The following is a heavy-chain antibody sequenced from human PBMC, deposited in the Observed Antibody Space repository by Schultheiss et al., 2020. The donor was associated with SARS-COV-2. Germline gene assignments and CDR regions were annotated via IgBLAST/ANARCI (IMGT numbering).Heavy chain of an antibody. CDR3: ARHGLSGGRQFDY. CDR2: IYYSGST. D-gene: IGHD2-15*01. J-gene: IGHJ4*02. CDR1: GGSISSYY. V-gene: IGHV4-39*01. Sequence: SETLSLTCTVSGGSISSYYWGWIRQPPGKGLEWIGSIYYSGSTSYNPSLKSRVTISVDTSKNQFSLKLKSVTGADTAVFYCARHGLSGGRQFDYWGQGTLVTVSS.